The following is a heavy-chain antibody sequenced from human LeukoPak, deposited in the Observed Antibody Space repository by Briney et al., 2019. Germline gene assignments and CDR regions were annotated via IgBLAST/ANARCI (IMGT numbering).Heavy chain of an antibody. CDR2: ISWNSGGI. D-gene: IGHD6-13*01. J-gene: IGHJ4*02. CDR3: AKDSNPGIAASGTFLDY. V-gene: IGHV3-9*01. Sequence: GGSLRLSCAASGFTFDDYAMHWVRQPPGKGLEWVSGISWNSGGIGYVDSVKGRFTISRDNAKNSLYLQMNSLRPEDTALYYCAKDSNPGIAASGTFLDYWGQGTVVTVSS. CDR1: GFTFDDYA.